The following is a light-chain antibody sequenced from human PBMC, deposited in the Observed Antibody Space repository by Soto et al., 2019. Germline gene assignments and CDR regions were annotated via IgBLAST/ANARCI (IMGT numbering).Light chain of an antibody. V-gene: IGLV2-14*03. CDR3: NSYTRSSSVV. J-gene: IGLJ2*01. Sequence: ALTQPASVSGSPGQSITISCTGTSSDVGAYNYVSWYQQHPGKAPKLMIYDVSNRPSGVSNRFSGSKSGNTASLTISGLQAEDEGDYYCNSYTRSSSVVFGGGTKLTVL. CDR2: DVS. CDR1: SSDVGAYNY.